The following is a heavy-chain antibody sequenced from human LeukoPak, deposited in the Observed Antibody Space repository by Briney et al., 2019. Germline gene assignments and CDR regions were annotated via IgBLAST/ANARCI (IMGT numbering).Heavy chain of an antibody. Sequence: GASVKVSCKTSGYTFTSYGISWVRQAPGQGLEWMGWISAYNGNTNYAQKLQGRVTMTTDTSTSTAYMELRSLRSDDTAVYYCARVGRYYYDSSGYVDYWGQGTLVTVSS. D-gene: IGHD3-22*01. CDR2: ISAYNGNT. J-gene: IGHJ4*02. CDR1: GYTFTSYG. V-gene: IGHV1-18*01. CDR3: ARVGRYYYDSSGYVDY.